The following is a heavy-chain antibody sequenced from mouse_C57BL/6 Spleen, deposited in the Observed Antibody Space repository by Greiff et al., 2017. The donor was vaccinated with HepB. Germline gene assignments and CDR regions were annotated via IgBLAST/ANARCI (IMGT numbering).Heavy chain of an antibody. CDR2: IDPEDGET. V-gene: IGHV14-2*01. CDR1: GFNIKDYY. J-gene: IGHJ4*01. CDR3: ASGPEACAMDC. Sequence: EVQLQQSGAELVQPGASVKLSCTASGFNIKDYYMHWVKQRTEQGLEWIGRIDPEDGETKYAPKFQGKATITADTSSNTAYLQLRSQTSEDTAVYYCASGPEACAMDCWGPGTSVTVAS.